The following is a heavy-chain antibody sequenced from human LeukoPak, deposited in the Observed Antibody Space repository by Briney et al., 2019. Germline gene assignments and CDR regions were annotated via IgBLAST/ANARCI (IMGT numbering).Heavy chain of an antibody. D-gene: IGHD4-17*01. V-gene: IGHV4-39*01. J-gene: IGHJ4*02. Sequence: SETLSLTCTVSGGSVNSISYYWGWIRQPPGKGLEWIGSIYYSGTISYNPSLKSRVTISIDTSNNHFSLKLSSVTAADPSLHCCARLPLGTGDYVSGRGKFDYWGQGALVTVSS. CDR1: GGSVNSISYY. CDR3: ARLPLGTGDYVSGRGKFDY. CDR2: IYYSGTI.